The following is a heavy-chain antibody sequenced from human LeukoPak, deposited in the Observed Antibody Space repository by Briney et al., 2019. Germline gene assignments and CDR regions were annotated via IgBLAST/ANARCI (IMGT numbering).Heavy chain of an antibody. V-gene: IGHV3-7*01. CDR3: ARQGGSSWYYFDY. CDR2: IKQDGSEK. CDR1: GFTFSSYW. Sequence: GGSLRLSCAASGFTFSSYWMSWVRQAPGKGLEWVANIKQDGSEKYYVDSVKGRFTISRDNAKNSLYLQMNSLRAEDTAVYYCARQGGSSWYYFDYWGQGTLVTVSS. J-gene: IGHJ4*02. D-gene: IGHD6-13*01.